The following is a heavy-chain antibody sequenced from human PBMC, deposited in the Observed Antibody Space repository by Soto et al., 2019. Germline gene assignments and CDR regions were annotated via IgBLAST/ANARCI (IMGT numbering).Heavy chain of an antibody. CDR1: GGSISSGGYY. V-gene: IGHV4-31*03. Sequence: QVQLQESGPGLVKPSQTLSLTCTVSGGSISSGGYYWSWIRQHPGKGLEWIGYIYYSGSTNYNPSLKSRVTISVDTSKNQFSLKLSSVTAADTAVYYCASSVSSFWSGYYWDYYYGMDVWGQGTTVTVSS. D-gene: IGHD3-3*01. J-gene: IGHJ6*02. CDR2: IYYSGST. CDR3: ASSVSSFWSGYYWDYYYGMDV.